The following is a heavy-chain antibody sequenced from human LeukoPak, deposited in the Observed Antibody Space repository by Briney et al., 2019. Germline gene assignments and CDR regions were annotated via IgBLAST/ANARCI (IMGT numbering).Heavy chain of an antibody. Sequence: ASVKVSCKASGGTFSSYAISWVRQAPGQGLEWMGGIIPIFGTANYAQKFQGRVTITTDESTSTAYMELRSLRSDDTAVYYCARSGGSYFDYWGQGTLVTVSS. CDR3: ARSGGSYFDY. CDR1: GGTFSSYA. CDR2: IIPIFGTA. D-gene: IGHD6-25*01. V-gene: IGHV1-69*05. J-gene: IGHJ4*02.